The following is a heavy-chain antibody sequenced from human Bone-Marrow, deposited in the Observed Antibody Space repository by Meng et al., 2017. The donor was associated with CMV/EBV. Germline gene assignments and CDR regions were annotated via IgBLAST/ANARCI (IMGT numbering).Heavy chain of an antibody. J-gene: IGHJ4*02. CDR1: GYTFTGYY. Sequence: ASVKVSCKASGYTFTGYYMHWVRQAPGQGLEWMGWINPNSGGTNYAQKFQGRVTMTRDTSICTAYMELSRLRSDDTAVYYCARDPLQYYDSSGPPPDYWGQGTLVTVSS. CDR2: INPNSGGT. V-gene: IGHV1-2*02. CDR3: ARDPLQYYDSSGPPPDY. D-gene: IGHD3-22*01.